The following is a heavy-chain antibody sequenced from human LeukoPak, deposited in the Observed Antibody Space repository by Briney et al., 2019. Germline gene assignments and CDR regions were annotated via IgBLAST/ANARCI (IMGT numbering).Heavy chain of an antibody. J-gene: IGHJ4*02. CDR2: INSDGSST. V-gene: IGHV3-74*01. D-gene: IGHD3-22*01. Sequence: GGSLRLSCAASGFSFSTTWIHWVRQAPGKGLVWVSRINSDGSSTIYADSVKGRFTISRDNAKNTVYLQMNSLRVEDTAVYYCARAPVDSSGLLDYWGQGTLVTVSS. CDR1: GFSFSTTW. CDR3: ARAPVDSSGLLDY.